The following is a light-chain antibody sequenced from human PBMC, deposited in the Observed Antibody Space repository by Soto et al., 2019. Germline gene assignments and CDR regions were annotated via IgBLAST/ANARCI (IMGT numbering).Light chain of an antibody. CDR2: ANS. V-gene: IGLV1-40*01. CDR3: QSYDSSLDWV. J-gene: IGLJ3*02. Sequence: QSVLTQPPSVSGAPGQRVTISCTGSSSNIGAGYDVHWYQQLPGTAPKLLIYANSNRPSGVPERFSGSKSGASASLAITGLQAEDEADYYCQSYDSSLDWVFGGGTKLTVL. CDR1: SSNIGAGYD.